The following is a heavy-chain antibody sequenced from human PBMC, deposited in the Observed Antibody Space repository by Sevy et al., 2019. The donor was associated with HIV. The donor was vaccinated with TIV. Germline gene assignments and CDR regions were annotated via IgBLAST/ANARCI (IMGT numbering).Heavy chain of an antibody. CDR3: AKDFTGYNGMDV. D-gene: IGHD3-9*01. V-gene: IGHV3-30*18. Sequence: GTLRLSCVVSGISFTTSGMHWVRQAPGKGLELVAVISYHGRDKFYAESVKGRSTISRDNSKNVLYLQMNSLRAEDTAVYYCAKDFTGYNGMDVWGQGTMVTVSS. CDR2: ISYHGRDK. J-gene: IGHJ6*02. CDR1: GISFTTSG.